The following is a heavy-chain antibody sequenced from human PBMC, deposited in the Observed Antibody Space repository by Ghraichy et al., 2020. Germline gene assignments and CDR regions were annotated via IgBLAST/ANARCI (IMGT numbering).Heavy chain of an antibody. D-gene: IGHD3-22*01. Sequence: SETLSLTCTVSGGSITSDYWSWIRQPPGKGLEWIGYIHYGGSTSVSPTLKSRLTMSVDTSKNQLSLTLSSVAAADTALYYCARGHFDSRGYSNALDIWGQGTMVTVSS. CDR3: ARGHFDSRGYSNALDI. CDR1: GGSITSDY. V-gene: IGHV4-59*01. J-gene: IGHJ3*02. CDR2: IHYGGST.